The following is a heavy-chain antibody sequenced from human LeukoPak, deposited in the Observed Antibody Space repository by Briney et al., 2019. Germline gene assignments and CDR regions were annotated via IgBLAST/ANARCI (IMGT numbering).Heavy chain of an antibody. Sequence: PGRSLRLSCAASGFTFSSYAMHWVRQAPGKGLEWVAVISYDGSNKYYADSVKGRFTISRDNSKNTLYLQMNSLRAEDTAVYYCARTPGDRVIPSYYFDYWGQGTLVTVSS. D-gene: IGHD3-22*01. J-gene: IGHJ4*02. CDR1: GFTFSSYA. V-gene: IGHV3-30-3*01. CDR3: ARTPGDRVIPSYYFDY. CDR2: ISYDGSNK.